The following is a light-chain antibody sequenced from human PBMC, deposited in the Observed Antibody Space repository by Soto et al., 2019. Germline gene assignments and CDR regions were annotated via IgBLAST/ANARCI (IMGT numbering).Light chain of an antibody. J-gene: IGKJ1*01. Sequence: DIQMPQSPSTLSASVEDRDTITCRASQSISSWLAWYQQKPGTAPNLLIYKASTLQSGVPSRFSGSGSGTKFTLTISSLLLVYSDAYYCQQYYDHSRFGEG. V-gene: IGKV1-5*03. CDR2: KAS. CDR3: QQYYDHSR. CDR1: QSISSW.